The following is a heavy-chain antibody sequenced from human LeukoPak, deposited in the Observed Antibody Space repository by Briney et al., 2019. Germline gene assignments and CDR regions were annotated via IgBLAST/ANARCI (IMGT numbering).Heavy chain of an antibody. CDR3: ARGPAYSWLRSGSVCFFDF. CDR1: NYTMNSGYY. D-gene: IGHD6-19*01. V-gene: IGHV4-34*01. Sequence: SETLSLTCKVSNYTMNSGYYWSWIRQTPGRGLEWIGETTHSGSTDYSPSLKSRVSVSVDTSKNQFSLRLTSVTAADTAVYYCARGPAYSWLRSGSVCFFDFWGQGVLVTVSS. J-gene: IGHJ4*02. CDR2: TTHSGST.